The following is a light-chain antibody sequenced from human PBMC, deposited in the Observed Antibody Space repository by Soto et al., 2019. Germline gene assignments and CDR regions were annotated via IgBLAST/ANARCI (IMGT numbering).Light chain of an antibody. CDR1: SRDVGGYYY. CDR2: DVS. CDR3: TSYTYRGTVI. Sequence: QSVLTQPASVSGSPGQSITISCTGTSRDVGGYYYVSWYQHHPDTAPKLIIFDVSNRPSGVSNRFSGSKSGNTASLTISGLQAEDEADYYCTSYTYRGTVIFGGGTKVTV. V-gene: IGLV2-14*03. J-gene: IGLJ2*01.